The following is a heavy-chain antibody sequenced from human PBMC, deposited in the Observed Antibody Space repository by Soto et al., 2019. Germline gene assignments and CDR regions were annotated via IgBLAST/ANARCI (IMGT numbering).Heavy chain of an antibody. CDR3: AREYGSGSHEKFFDY. CDR1: GYTFTSYG. Sequence: GASVKVSCKASGYTFTSYGISWVRQAPGQGLEWMGWISAYNGNTNYAQKLQGRVTMTTDTSTSTAYMELRSLRSDDTAVYYCAREYGSGSHEKFFDYWGQGTLVTVSS. D-gene: IGHD3-10*01. V-gene: IGHV1-18*01. CDR2: ISAYNGNT. J-gene: IGHJ4*02.